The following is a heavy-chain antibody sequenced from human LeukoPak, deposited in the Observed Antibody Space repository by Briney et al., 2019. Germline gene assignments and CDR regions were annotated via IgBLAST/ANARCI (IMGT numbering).Heavy chain of an antibody. CDR3: ARAWNFDY. J-gene: IGHJ4*02. Sequence: KPGESLKISCKGSGYSFTNYWIAWVRQMPGRGLEWMVIISPSDSDTRYSPSFQGQVTISADKSISTAYLQWSSLKASDSAMYYCARAWNFDYWGQGTLVTVSS. CDR1: GYSFTNYW. V-gene: IGHV5-51*01. D-gene: IGHD1-1*01. CDR2: ISPSDSDT.